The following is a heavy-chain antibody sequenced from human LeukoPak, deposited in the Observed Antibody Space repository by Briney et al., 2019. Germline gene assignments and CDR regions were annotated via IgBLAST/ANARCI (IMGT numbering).Heavy chain of an antibody. CDR1: GYSISSGYY. CDR3: ASLEYSSSSADY. CDR2: IYHSGST. Sequence: SETLSLTCTVSGYSISSGYYWGWIRQPPGKGLEWIGSIYHSGSTYYNPSLKSRVTISVDTSKNQFSLKLRSVTAADTAVYYCASLEYSSSSADYWGQGTLVTVSS. J-gene: IGHJ4*02. D-gene: IGHD6-6*01. V-gene: IGHV4-38-2*02.